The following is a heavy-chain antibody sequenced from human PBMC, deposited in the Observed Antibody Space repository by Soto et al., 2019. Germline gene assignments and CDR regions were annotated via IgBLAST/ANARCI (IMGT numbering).Heavy chain of an antibody. CDR2: ITASGGST. Sequence: EVQLLESGGGLVKRGGSLRLSCAASGFTFSNYAMNWVRQAPGKGLEWVSSITASGGSTYYADSVKGRFTVSRDNSKNMVYLQINSLTVDDTAIYYCAKGLRDYFGYWGQGTLVTLSS. CDR1: GFTFSNYA. CDR3: AKGLRDYFGY. J-gene: IGHJ4*02. V-gene: IGHV3-23*01.